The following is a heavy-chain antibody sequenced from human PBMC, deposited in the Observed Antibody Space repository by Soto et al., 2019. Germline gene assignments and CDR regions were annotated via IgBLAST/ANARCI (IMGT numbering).Heavy chain of an antibody. CDR1: GFTFSSYA. CDR3: AKDKRYCTNGVCWPMDV. J-gene: IGHJ6*03. Sequence: GGSLRLSCAASGFTFSSYAMSWVRQAPGKGLEWVSAISGSGGSTYYADSVKGRFNISRDNSKNTLVLQMNSLRTEDTAVYYCAKDKRYCTNGVCWPMDVWGKGTTVTVSS. V-gene: IGHV3-23*01. D-gene: IGHD2-8*01. CDR2: ISGSGGST.